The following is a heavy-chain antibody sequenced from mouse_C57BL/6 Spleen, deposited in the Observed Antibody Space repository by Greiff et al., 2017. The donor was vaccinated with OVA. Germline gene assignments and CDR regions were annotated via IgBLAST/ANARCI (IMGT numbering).Heavy chain of an antibody. J-gene: IGHJ2*01. CDR2: ISYDGSN. CDR1: GYSITSGYY. D-gene: IGHD2-3*01. Sequence: EVKLMESGPGLVKPSQSLSLTCSVTGYSITSGYYWNWIRQFPGNKLEWMGYISYDGSNNYNPSLKNRISITRDTSKNQFFLKLNSVTTEDTATYYCAREGWLLREDFDYWGQGTTLTVSS. V-gene: IGHV3-6*01. CDR3: AREGWLLREDFDY.